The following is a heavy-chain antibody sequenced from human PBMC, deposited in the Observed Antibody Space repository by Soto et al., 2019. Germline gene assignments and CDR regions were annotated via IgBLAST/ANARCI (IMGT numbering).Heavy chain of an antibody. CDR3: ARGYDAAQYYFYS. Sequence: XGSLRLSCSASGFTYSDYWMHWVLQAPGKEPVWVSRVNGGGGVTYYADSVRGRFIISRDNSKNTVYLEMNSLGVEDTAVYYCARGYDAAQYYFYSWGQGYLGTGSS. D-gene: IGHD3-16*01. CDR2: VNGGGGVT. CDR1: GFTYSDYW. J-gene: IGHJ4*02. V-gene: IGHV3-74*01.